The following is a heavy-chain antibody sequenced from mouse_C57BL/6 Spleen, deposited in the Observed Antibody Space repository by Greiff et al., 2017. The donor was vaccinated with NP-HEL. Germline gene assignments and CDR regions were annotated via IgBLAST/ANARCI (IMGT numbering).Heavy chain of an antibody. CDR1: GYAFTNYL. V-gene: IGHV1-54*01. Sequence: VQLVESGAELVRPGTSVKVSCKASGYAFTNYLIEWVKQRPGQGLEWIGVINPGSGGTNYNEKFKGKATLTADKSSSTAYMQLSSLTSEDSAVYFCARDWYAMDYWGQGTSVTVSS. CDR2: INPGSGGT. CDR3: ARDWYAMDY. D-gene: IGHD4-1*01. J-gene: IGHJ4*01.